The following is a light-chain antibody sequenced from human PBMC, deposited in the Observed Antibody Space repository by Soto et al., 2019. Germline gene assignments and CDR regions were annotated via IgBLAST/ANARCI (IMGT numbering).Light chain of an antibody. V-gene: IGKV1-39*01. CDR1: QTIGTY. J-gene: IGKJ1*01. Sequence: IEVTQSPSSLAASLGDRVTITCRASQTIGTYVNWYRQKSGAAPELLIYDASTLQGGVPSRFRGGASGTDFTLTISSLQLDDFATYDCQQSYNTPLTFGQGTKVDIK. CDR2: DAS. CDR3: QQSYNTPLT.